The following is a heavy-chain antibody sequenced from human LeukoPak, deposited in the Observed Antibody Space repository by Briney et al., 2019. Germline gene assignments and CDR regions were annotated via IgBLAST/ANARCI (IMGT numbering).Heavy chain of an antibody. J-gene: IGHJ4*02. V-gene: IGHV1-2*02. CDR2: INPNSGGT. D-gene: IGHD2-15*01. Sequence: GASVKVSCKASGYTFTGYYMHWVRQAPGQGLEWMGWINPNSGGTNYAQKFQGRVTMTRDTSISTAYMELSRLRSDDTAVYYCARVGSCSGGSCYSPVFDYWGQGTLVTVSS. CDR1: GYTFTGYY. CDR3: ARVGSCSGGSCYSPVFDY.